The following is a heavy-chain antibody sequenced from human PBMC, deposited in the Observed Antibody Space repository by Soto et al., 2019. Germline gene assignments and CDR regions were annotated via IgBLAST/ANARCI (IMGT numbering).Heavy chain of an antibody. CDR1: GFTFSNYA. V-gene: IGHV3-64D*08. CDR2: ISSNGGST. Sequence: GGSMRHSYSASGFTFSNYAMHWVRQAPGKGLEYVSAISSNGGSTYYADSVKGRFTISRDNSKNTLYLQMSSLRAEDTAVYYCVKDLSDSSSWYFSHGGMDVWGQGTTVTVSS. D-gene: IGHD6-13*01. CDR3: VKDLSDSSSWYFSHGGMDV. J-gene: IGHJ6*02.